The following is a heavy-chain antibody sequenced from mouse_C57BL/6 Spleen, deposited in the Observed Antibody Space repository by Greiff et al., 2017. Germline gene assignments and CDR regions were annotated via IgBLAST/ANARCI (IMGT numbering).Heavy chain of an antibody. CDR3: TEGGYFDV. CDR2: IRLKSDNYAT. V-gene: IGHV6-3*01. Sequence: EVKVEESGGGLVQPGGSMTLSCVASGFTFSNYWMNWVRQSPEKGLEWVAQIRLKSDNYATHYAESVKGRFTITRDDSKSSVYLQMNNVRAEDTGIYYCTEGGYFDVWGTGTTVTVSS. J-gene: IGHJ1*03. CDR1: GFTFSNYW.